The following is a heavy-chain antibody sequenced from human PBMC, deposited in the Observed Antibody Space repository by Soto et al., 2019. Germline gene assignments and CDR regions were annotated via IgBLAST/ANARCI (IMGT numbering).Heavy chain of an antibody. CDR1: GGPITNY. CDR3: ARVNLDYVTGMDV. CDR2: IYDSGST. D-gene: IGHD4-17*01. Sequence: QVQLQESGPGLVKPSQTLSLTCTVSGGPITNYWSWIRQHPGKGLEWIGYIYDSGSTYYNPSLKSRVTMSLDTSRKQLSLKLPSLTAADTAVYYCARVNLDYVTGMDVWGQGTTVSVAS. V-gene: IGHV4-31*03. J-gene: IGHJ6*02.